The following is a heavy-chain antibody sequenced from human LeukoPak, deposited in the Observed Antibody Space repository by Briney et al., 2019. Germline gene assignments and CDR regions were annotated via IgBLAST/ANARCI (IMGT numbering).Heavy chain of an antibody. V-gene: IGHV3-53*01. J-gene: IGHJ6*03. CDR3: ARATLGELLGDYYYMDV. Sequence: PGGSLRLSCAASGFTVSSNYMSWVRQAPGKGLEWVSVIYSGGSTYYADSVKGRFTISRDNSKNTLYLQMNSLRAEDTAVYYCARATLGELLGDYYYMDVWGKGTTDTVSS. D-gene: IGHD1-26*01. CDR1: GFTVSSNY. CDR2: IYSGGST.